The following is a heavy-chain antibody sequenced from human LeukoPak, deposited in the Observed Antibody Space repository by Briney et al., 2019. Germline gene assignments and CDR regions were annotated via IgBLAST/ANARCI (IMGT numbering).Heavy chain of an antibody. V-gene: IGHV4-59*01. Sequence: SETLSLTCTVSGGSISSYYWSWIRQSPGKGLEWIGYIYYSGSTNYNPSLKSRVTISVDTSKNQFSLKLSSVTAADTAVYYCARAGSGYYPFDYWGQGTLVTVSS. CDR2: IYYSGST. CDR3: ARAGSGYYPFDY. D-gene: IGHD3-22*01. CDR1: GGSISSYY. J-gene: IGHJ4*02.